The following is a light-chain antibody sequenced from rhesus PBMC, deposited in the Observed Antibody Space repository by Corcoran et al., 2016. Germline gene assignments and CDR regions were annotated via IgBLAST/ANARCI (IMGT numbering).Light chain of an antibody. V-gene: IGKV1-69*01. J-gene: IGKJ4*01. Sequence: DIQMTQSPSSLSASVGDRVTITCRASQGISNWLAWYQQKPGKAPKILIYRASNLETGVQSRFSGSGSWTDLTLTISSLQPEDIATYYCQQHDNSPLTFGGGTKVEIK. CDR1: QGISNW. CDR2: RAS. CDR3: QQHDNSPLT.